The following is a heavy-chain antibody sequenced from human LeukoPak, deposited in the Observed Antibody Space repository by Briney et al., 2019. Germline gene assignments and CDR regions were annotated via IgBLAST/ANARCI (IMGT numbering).Heavy chain of an antibody. CDR3: ARDLAGGAY. CDR1: GGSISSYY. CDR2: TYYSGST. V-gene: IGHV4-59*01. Sequence: PSETLSLTCTVSGGSISSYYWSWIRQPPGKGLEWIGYTYYSGSTNYNPSLKSRVTISVDTSKNQFSLKLSSVTAADTAVYYCARDLAGGAYWGQGTLVTVSS. D-gene: IGHD6-19*01. J-gene: IGHJ4*02.